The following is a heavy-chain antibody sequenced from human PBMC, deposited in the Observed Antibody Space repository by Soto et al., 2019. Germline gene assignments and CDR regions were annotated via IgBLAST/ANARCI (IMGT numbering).Heavy chain of an antibody. J-gene: IGHJ4*02. V-gene: IGHV4-39*07. CDR2: IYYSGST. CDR3: AKWGPTIL. Sequence: PSETLSLTCTVSGGSIGSSSYYWGWIRQPPGKGLEWIGSIYYSGSTYYNPSLKSRVTISVDTSKNQFSLKLTSVTAADTAVYYCAKWGPTILWGQGTLVTVSS. D-gene: IGHD1-26*01. CDR1: GGSIGSSSYY.